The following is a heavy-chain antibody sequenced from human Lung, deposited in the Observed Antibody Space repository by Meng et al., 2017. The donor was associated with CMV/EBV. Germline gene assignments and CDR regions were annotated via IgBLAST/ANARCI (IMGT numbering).Heavy chain of an antibody. CDR2: IKEVGSEK. J-gene: IGHJ4*02. CDR1: GITFSRYW. D-gene: IGHD1-26*01. V-gene: IGHV3-7*03. CDR3: VKLFDY. Sequence: GESLKISWAASGITFSRYWMAWVRQAPGKGLEWLANIKEVGSEKYYVESVKGRFTISRDNAKNALYLEMNSLTVADTAVYYCVKLFDYWGQGTLVTVSS.